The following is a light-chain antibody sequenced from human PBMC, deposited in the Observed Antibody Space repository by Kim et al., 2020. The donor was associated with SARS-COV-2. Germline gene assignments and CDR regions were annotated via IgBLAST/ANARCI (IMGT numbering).Light chain of an antibody. CDR2: EDN. V-gene: IGLV6-57*03. CDR1: SGSIASNY. Sequence: GQTVTISRTRVSGSIASNYLQWYQQRPGSAPTTVIYEDNQRPSGVPDRLSGSIDSSSNSASLTISGLKTEDEADYYCQSYDSSNQVFGGGTQLTVL. CDR3: QSYDSSNQV. J-gene: IGLJ3*02.